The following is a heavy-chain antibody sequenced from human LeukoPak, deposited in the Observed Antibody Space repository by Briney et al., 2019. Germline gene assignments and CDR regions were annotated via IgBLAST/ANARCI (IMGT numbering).Heavy chain of an antibody. D-gene: IGHD4-17*01. CDR2: ISDDGGNE. V-gene: IGHV3-30*04. CDR3: AKEIWPTVTTPGHTHFDY. CDR1: GFTFSRYA. Sequence: PGGSLRLSCAASGFTFSRYAMHWVRQAPGMGLAWVAVISDDGGNEYYLESVKGRFTISRDNSKNTLYLQMNSLRAEDTAVYYCAKEIWPTVTTPGHTHFDYWGQGTLVTVSS. J-gene: IGHJ4*02.